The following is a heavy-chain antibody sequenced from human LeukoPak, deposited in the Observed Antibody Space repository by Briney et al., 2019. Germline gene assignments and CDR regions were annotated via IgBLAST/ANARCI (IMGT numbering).Heavy chain of an antibody. Sequence: SETLSLTCTVSGGSISSYYWSWIRQPPGKGLEWIGYIYYSGSTNYNPSLKSRVTISVDTSKNQFSLKLSSVTAADTAVYYCARARYYDSSGYYPYYFDYWGQGTLVTVSS. J-gene: IGHJ4*02. CDR1: GGSISSYY. V-gene: IGHV4-59*01. CDR2: IYYSGST. CDR3: ARARYYDSSGYYPYYFDY. D-gene: IGHD3-22*01.